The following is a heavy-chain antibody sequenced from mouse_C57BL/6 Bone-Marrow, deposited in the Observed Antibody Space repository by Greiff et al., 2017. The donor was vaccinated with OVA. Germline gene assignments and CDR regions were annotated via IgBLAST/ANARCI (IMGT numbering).Heavy chain of an antibody. J-gene: IGHJ1*03. CDR3: ARKGPGSSDWYFDV. CDR2: VWSGGGT. CDR1: GFSLTSSG. V-gene: IGHV2-2*01. Sequence: QVQLQQSGPGLVQPSQSLSITCTVSGFSLTSSGVHWVRQSPGKGLEWLGVVWSGGGTGYNAAFISRMSISKDNSKSQVFFKRNSLQADDTAIYYCARKGPGSSDWYFDVWGTGTTVTVSS. D-gene: IGHD1-1*01.